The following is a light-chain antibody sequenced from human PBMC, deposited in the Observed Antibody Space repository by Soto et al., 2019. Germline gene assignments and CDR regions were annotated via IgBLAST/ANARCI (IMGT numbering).Light chain of an antibody. CDR2: EVS. Sequence: ALTQPASVSGSPGQSITISCTGTSSDVGSYNLVSWYQQHPGKAPKLMIYEVSKRPSGVSNRFSGSKSGNTASLTISGLQSEDEADYYCCSYAGSSTFVFGTGTKVTVL. J-gene: IGLJ1*01. V-gene: IGLV2-23*02. CDR1: SSDVGSYNL. CDR3: CSYAGSSTFV.